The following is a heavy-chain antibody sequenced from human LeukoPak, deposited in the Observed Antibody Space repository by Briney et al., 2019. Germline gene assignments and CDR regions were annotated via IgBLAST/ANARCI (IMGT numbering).Heavy chain of an antibody. Sequence: GASVKVSCKASGYTFTSYDINWVRQATGQGLEWMGWMNPNSGNTGYAQKFQGRVTITRNTSISTAYMELGSLRSEDTAVYYCARGRYYYGSGNAWGQGTLVTVSS. CDR2: MNPNSGNT. CDR1: GYTFTSYD. D-gene: IGHD3-10*01. J-gene: IGHJ5*02. CDR3: ARGRYYYGSGNA. V-gene: IGHV1-8*03.